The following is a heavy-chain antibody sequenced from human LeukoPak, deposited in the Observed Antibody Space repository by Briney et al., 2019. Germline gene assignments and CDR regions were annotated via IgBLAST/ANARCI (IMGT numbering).Heavy chain of an antibody. V-gene: IGHV3-23*01. Sequence: QSGGSLRLSCAASGFSFNSYAMSWVRQAPGKGLEWVSAVSGRGERTYYADFVQGRFSISRDNSKNTLYLQMNSLRAEDTAVYYCAKGEITGYSSGWFLFQDYWGQGTLVTVSS. CDR1: GFSFNSYA. CDR2: VSGRGERT. J-gene: IGHJ4*02. CDR3: AKGEITGYSSGWFLFQDY. D-gene: IGHD6-19*01.